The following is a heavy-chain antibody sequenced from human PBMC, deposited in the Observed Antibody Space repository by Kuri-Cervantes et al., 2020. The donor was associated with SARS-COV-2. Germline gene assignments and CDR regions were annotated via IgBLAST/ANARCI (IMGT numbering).Heavy chain of an antibody. Sequence: GGSLRLSCAASGFTFSDYYMSWIRQAPGKGLEWVPYISSSGSTIYYADSVKGRFTNSRDNAKNSLFLQMNSLRADDTAVYYCARAVGSSSAGDYSMGVWGKGTTVTVSS. J-gene: IGHJ6*03. D-gene: IGHD6-6*01. V-gene: IGHV3-11*04. CDR3: ARAVGSSSAGDYSMGV. CDR1: GFTFSDYY. CDR2: ISSSGSTI.